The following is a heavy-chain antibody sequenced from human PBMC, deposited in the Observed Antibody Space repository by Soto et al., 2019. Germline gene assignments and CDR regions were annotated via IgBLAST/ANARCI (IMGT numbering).Heavy chain of an antibody. CDR1: GGTFGSYA. D-gene: IGHD2-2*01. J-gene: IGHJ4*02. V-gene: IGHV1-69*13. CDR3: ARDDCSSTSCYASYFDY. CDR2: IIPIPGTA. Sequence: GASVKVSCKASGGTFGSYAISWVRQAPGQGLEWMGGIIPIPGTANYAQKFQGRVTITADESTSTAYMELRSLRSDDTAVYYCARDDCSSTSCYASYFDYWGQGTLVTVSS.